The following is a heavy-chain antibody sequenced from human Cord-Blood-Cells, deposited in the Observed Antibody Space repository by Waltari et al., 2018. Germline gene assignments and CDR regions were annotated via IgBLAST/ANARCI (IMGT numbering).Heavy chain of an antibody. CDR3: ARANAENYDFWSGYYFDY. J-gene: IGHJ4*02. Sequence: VQLQQWGAGPLPPSETLSPTCAVYVGSFRGYSWSGISHLPGTGLESIGEINHSGSTNYNPSLKSRVTISVDTSKNQFSLKLSSVTAADTAVYYCARANAENYDFWSGYYFDYWGQGTLVTVSS. V-gene: IGHV4-34*01. D-gene: IGHD3-3*01. CDR1: VGSFRGYS. CDR2: INHSGST.